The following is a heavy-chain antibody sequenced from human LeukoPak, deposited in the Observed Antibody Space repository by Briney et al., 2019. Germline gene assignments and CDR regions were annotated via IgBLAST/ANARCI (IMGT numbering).Heavy chain of an antibody. CDR3: ARGRRCLRPFAPFHI. Sequence: GGSLTLSCTSSGYTFSSYFRTSLGQAPGKGLEWVSAISGSGVNTYYADSVKGRFAASRGNSKNTLYLQMNSLRAEDTAVYYCARGRRCLRPFAPFHIWGQGTWVTVSS. CDR1: GYTFSSYF. CDR2: ISGSGVNT. D-gene: IGHD3-9*01. V-gene: IGHV3-23*01. J-gene: IGHJ3*02.